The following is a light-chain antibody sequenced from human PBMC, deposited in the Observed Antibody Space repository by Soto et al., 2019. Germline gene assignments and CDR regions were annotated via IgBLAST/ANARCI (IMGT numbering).Light chain of an antibody. CDR2: EVS. CDR1: SSDVGGYNF. Sequence: QSALTQPASVSGSPGQSITISCTGTSSDVGGYNFVSWYQQHPGKAPKLMIYEVSDRPSGISSRFSGSKSGNTASLTISGLQARDEADYYCSSYTSISTLVFGGGTKLTVL. V-gene: IGLV2-14*01. J-gene: IGLJ3*02. CDR3: SSYTSISTLV.